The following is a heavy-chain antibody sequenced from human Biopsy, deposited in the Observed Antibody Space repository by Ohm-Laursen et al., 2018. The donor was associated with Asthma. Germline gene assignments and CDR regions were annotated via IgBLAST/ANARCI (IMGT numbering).Heavy chain of an antibody. V-gene: IGHV3-7*01. J-gene: IGHJ3*02. Sequence: SLRLSCAASGFTFGNFWMSWGRQTPGKGLEWVATITGDGSQKFYVDSATGRFTISRDNSKNSLYLQMNSLREEDTAVYYCVRDGTDDAFDIWGQGTVVSVSS. D-gene: IGHD1-1*01. CDR2: ITGDGSQK. CDR3: VRDGTDDAFDI. CDR1: GFTFGNFW.